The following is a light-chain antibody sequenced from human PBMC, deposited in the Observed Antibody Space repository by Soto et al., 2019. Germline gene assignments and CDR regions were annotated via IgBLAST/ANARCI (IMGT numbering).Light chain of an antibody. CDR2: IAS. V-gene: IGKV3-20*01. CDR1: QSVSGSS. Sequence: EIVLTQSPDTLSLSPGERATLSCRASQSVSGSSLAWYQHKPGQGPRLLIYIASRRATGIPDRFSGSGSGTEFTLTISRLEPEDFAVYYCQQHGSGPWTFGQGTKVEIK. CDR3: QQHGSGPWT. J-gene: IGKJ1*01.